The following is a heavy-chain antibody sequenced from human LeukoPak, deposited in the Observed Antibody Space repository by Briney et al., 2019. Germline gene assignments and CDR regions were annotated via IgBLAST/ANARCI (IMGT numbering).Heavy chain of an antibody. V-gene: IGHV3-21*04. CDR3: AKGGAYYYDSSGYYGAFDI. Sequence: GGSLRLSCAASGVTFRSDTLNWVRQAPGKGPEWVSSISSGSTYMYYADSVKGRFTISRDNAKNSLYLQMNSLRAEDTAVYYCAKGGAYYYDSSGYYGAFDIWGQGTMVTVSS. CDR1: GVTFRSDT. J-gene: IGHJ3*02. CDR2: ISSGSTYM. D-gene: IGHD3-22*01.